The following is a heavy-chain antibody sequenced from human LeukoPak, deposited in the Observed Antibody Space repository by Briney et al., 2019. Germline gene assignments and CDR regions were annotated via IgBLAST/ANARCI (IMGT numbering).Heavy chain of an antibody. CDR2: IKQDGSEK. Sequence: SGGSLRLSCAASGLTFSSHWMHWVRQAPGKGLEWVANIKQDGSEKYYVDSVKGRFTISRDNAKNSLYLQMNSLRAEDTAVYYCARRNFKYSSSFFDYWGQGTLVTVSS. CDR1: GLTFSSHW. J-gene: IGHJ4*02. D-gene: IGHD6-13*01. V-gene: IGHV3-7*01. CDR3: ARRNFKYSSSFFDY.